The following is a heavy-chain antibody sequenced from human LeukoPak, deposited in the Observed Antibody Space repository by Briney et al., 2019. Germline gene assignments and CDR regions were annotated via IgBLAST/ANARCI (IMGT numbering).Heavy chain of an antibody. CDR1: GYTFTSYG. CDR2: ISAYNGNT. V-gene: IGHV1-18*01. J-gene: IGHJ5*01. CDR3: ARVPDGYNLGTYFDS. Sequence: ASVKVSCKASGYTFTSYGISWVRQAPGQGLEWMGWISAYNGNTNYAQKLQGRVTMTTDTSTSTAYMELRSLRSDDTAVYYCARVPDGYNLGTYFDSWGQGTLVTVSS. D-gene: IGHD5-24*01.